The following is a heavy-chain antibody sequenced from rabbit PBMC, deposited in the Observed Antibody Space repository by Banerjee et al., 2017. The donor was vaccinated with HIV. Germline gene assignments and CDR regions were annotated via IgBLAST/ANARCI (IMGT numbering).Heavy chain of an antibody. CDR1: GFSFSNNYV. D-gene: IGHD4-1*01. CDR3: ARDRGSGWGDAFDP. CDR2: IYTSSGKA. V-gene: IGHV1S45*01. J-gene: IGHJ2*01. Sequence: QEQLEESGGDLVKPEGSLTLTCTASGFSFSNNYVMCWVRQAPGKGLELIACIYTSSGKAVYASWAKGRFTISSDNAQNTVDLQMNSLTAADTATYLCARDRGSGWGDAFDPWGQGTLVTVS.